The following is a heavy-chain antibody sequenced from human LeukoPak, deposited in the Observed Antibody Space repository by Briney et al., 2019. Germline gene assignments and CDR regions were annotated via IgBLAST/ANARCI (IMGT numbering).Heavy chain of an antibody. V-gene: IGHV4-59*01. CDR2: IYYSGST. J-gene: IGHJ5*02. CDR1: GGSISSYY. CDR3: ARSGTSMFNWFDP. D-gene: IGHD3-10*02. Sequence: SETLSLTCTVSGGSISSYYWSWIRQPPGKGLEWIGYIYYSGSTNYNPSLKSRVTISVDTSKNQFSLKLSSVTAADTAVYYCARSGTSMFNWFDPWGQGTLVTVSS.